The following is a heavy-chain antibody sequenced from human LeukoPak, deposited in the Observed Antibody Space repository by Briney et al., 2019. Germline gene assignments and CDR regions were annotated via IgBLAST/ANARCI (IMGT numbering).Heavy chain of an antibody. D-gene: IGHD2-15*01. CDR3: ARGLVGGWSLNRGVFFDF. Sequence: SETLSLTCTVSGGSISSSSYYWGWIRQPPGKGLEWIGSIYYSGSTNYNPSLKSRVTISVDTSKNQFSLKLSSVTAADTAVYYCARGLVGGWSLNRGVFFDFWGQGTLVTVSS. CDR1: GGSISSSSYY. J-gene: IGHJ4*02. CDR2: IYYSGST. V-gene: IGHV4-39*07.